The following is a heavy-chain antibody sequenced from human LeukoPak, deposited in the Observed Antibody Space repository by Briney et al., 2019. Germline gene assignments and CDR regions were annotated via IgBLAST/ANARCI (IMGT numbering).Heavy chain of an antibody. J-gene: IGHJ6*03. CDR2: ISYDGSNK. D-gene: IGHD3-10*01. CDR1: GFTFSSYA. Sequence: GGSLRLSCAAAGFTFSSYAIHWVRQAPGKWLEWVAVISYDGSNKYYADSVEGRFTISRDNSKNTLYLQMNSLRAEDTAVYYCAKGTLWFGELFDYYYYYMDVWGKGTTVTISS. CDR3: AKGTLWFGELFDYYYYYMDV. V-gene: IGHV3-30*04.